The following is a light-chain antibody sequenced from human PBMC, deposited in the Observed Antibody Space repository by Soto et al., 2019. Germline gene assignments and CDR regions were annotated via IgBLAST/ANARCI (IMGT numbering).Light chain of an antibody. Sequence: QLVLTQSPSASASLGASVRLTCTLSSGHSNYAIAWHQQQPEKGPRYLMKVNSDGSHTKGDGIPDRFSGSSSGAERYLTISSLQSEDEADYYCQTWGTGKGVFGGGTKLTV. CDR1: SGHSNYA. CDR2: VNSDGSH. CDR3: QTWGTGKGV. V-gene: IGLV4-69*01. J-gene: IGLJ2*01.